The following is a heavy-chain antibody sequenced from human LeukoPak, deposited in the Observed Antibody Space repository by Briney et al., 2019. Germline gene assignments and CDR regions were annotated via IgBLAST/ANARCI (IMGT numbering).Heavy chain of an antibody. CDR1: GFTFSSYG. CDR3: ASGRGSSSWYSAFDI. Sequence: PGGSLRLSCAASGFTFSSYGMHWVRQAPGKGPEWVSSISSSSSYIYYADSVKDRFTISRDNAKNSLYLQMNSLRAEDTAVYYCASGRGSSSWYSAFDIWGQGTMVTVSS. D-gene: IGHD6-13*01. CDR2: ISSSSSYI. J-gene: IGHJ3*02. V-gene: IGHV3-21*01.